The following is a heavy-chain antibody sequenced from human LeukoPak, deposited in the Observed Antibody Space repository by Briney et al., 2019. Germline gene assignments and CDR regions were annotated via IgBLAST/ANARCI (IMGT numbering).Heavy chain of an antibody. J-gene: IGHJ4*02. D-gene: IGHD2-21*01. V-gene: IGHV3-30*03. Sequence: GGSLRLSCAASGFTFSSYSMHWVRQAPDKGLEWVAVISFEGSNKYYADSVKGRFTISRDNSKNTLYLQMNSLRTEDTTMYYCARDRYCGGDCDEVAFDYWGQGTLVTVSS. CDR2: ISFEGSNK. CDR1: GFTFSSYS. CDR3: ARDRYCGGDCDEVAFDY.